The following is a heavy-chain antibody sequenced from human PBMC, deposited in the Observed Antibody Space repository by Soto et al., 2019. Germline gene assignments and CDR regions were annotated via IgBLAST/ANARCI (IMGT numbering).Heavy chain of an antibody. CDR2: ISTSGSTR. CDR3: ARDVNGPDY. Sequence: GGSLRLSCAASGFTFSDYYMTWIRQAPGNGLEWVSYISTSGSTRYYADSVRGRFTISRDNAKSSLDLQMDSLRAEDTAVYYCARDVNGPDYWGQGALVTVSS. CDR1: GFTFSDYY. V-gene: IGHV3-11*01. J-gene: IGHJ4*02.